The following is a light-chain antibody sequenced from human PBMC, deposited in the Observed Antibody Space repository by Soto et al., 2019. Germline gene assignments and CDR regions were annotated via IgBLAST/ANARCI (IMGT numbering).Light chain of an antibody. Sequence: LTQPASVSGSPGQSITISCTGTSSDVGGYNYVSWYQQHPGKAPKLMIYEVSNRPSGASNRFSGSKSGNTASLTISGLQAEDEADYYCSSYTSSSTLVFGTGTKVTVL. CDR1: SSDVGGYNY. CDR3: SSYTSSSTLV. J-gene: IGLJ1*01. CDR2: EVS. V-gene: IGLV2-14*01.